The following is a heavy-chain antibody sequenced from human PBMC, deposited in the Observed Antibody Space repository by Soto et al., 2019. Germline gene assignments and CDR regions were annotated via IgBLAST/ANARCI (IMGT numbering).Heavy chain of an antibody. V-gene: IGHV3-33*01. CDR2: IWYDGSYR. Sequence: QVQLVQSGGGVVQSGRSLRLSCISSGFTFNTYGMFWARQAPGTGLEWVAGIWYDGSYRYYVDSVKGRFTVSRDNSKNTVYLEMNNLRGEDMAVYYCARISGSGHLGWFDPWGQGSLVTVSS. CDR3: ARISGSGHLGWFDP. J-gene: IGHJ5*02. CDR1: GFTFNTYG. D-gene: IGHD3-10*01.